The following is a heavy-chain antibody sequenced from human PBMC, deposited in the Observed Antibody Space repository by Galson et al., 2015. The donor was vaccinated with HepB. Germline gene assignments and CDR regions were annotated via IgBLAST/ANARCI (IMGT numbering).Heavy chain of an antibody. CDR1: GFTFSSYA. CDR2: ISYDGSNK. V-gene: IGHV3-30-3*01. J-gene: IGHJ4*02. D-gene: IGHD6-13*01. Sequence: SLRLSCAASGFTFSSYAMHWVRQAPGKGLEWVAVISYDGSNKYYADSVKGRSTISRDNAKNTLYLQMNSLRAEDTAVYYCARDTSGYSSSWHWDYWGQGTLVPVSS. CDR3: ARDTSGYSSSWHWDY.